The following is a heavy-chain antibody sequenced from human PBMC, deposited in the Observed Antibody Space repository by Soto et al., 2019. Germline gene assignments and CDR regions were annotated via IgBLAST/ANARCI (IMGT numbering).Heavy chain of an antibody. CDR1: GDSVSGDSW. CDR2: IFRTGAT. CDR3: AGGVDHPWHT. J-gene: IGHJ5*02. D-gene: IGHD3-16*01. Sequence: QVRLQESGPGLVQPSGTLSLTCAVSGDSVSGDSWWSWLRQSPGKGLEWIGEIFRTGATHYNPSPNRRAAISVGKSKNQVSLNMTSVSAADAAVYYGAGGVDHPWHTWGQGTLVTVSS. V-gene: IGHV4-4*02.